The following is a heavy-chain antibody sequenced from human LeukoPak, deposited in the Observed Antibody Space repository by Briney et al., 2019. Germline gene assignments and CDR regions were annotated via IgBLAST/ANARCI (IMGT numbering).Heavy chain of an antibody. CDR3: VIEAEESYFDY. D-gene: IGHD2/OR15-2a*01. CDR2: IYSGGGT. Sequence: PGGSLRLSCAASGFTVSSNYMRWVRQAPGEGLEWVSVIYSGGGTSYADSVKGRFSVSTDNSKNTLSLQMNSLRAGDTAVYCCVIEAEESYFDYWGEGTLVTVSS. CDR1: GFTVSSNY. J-gene: IGHJ4*02. V-gene: IGHV3-53*01.